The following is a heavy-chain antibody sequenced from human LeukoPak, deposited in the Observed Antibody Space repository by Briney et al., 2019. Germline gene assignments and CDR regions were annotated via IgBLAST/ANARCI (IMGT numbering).Heavy chain of an antibody. D-gene: IGHD3/OR15-3a*01. CDR3: ARQTGSGLFTLP. V-gene: IGHV4-38-2*02. CDR1: GYSISSGYY. CDR2: IYYTGNT. Sequence: SETLSLTCTVSGYSISSGYYWGWIRQPPGKGLEWIGSIYYTGNTYYNASLKSRVTISIDTSKNQISLRLTSVTATDTAMYYCARQTGSGLFTLPGGQGTLVTVSS. J-gene: IGHJ4*02.